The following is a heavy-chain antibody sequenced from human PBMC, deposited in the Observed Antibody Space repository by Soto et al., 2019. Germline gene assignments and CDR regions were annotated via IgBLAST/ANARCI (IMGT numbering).Heavy chain of an antibody. J-gene: IGHJ6*02. CDR2: ISTSGTTM. CDR3: ARNNYGGKSRYYYDGMDV. Sequence: GGSLRLSCAASGFTFSDYYMSWIRQAPGKGLEWVSYISTSGTTMYYADSVKGRITISRDNAKNSLYLQMNSLRAEDTAVYFCARNNYGGKSRYYYDGMDVWGQGTTVTVS. CDR1: GFTFSDYY. D-gene: IGHD4-17*01. V-gene: IGHV3-11*01.